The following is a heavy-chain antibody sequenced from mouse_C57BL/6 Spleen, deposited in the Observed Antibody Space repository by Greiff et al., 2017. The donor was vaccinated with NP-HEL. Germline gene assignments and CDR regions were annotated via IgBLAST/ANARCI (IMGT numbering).Heavy chain of an antibody. D-gene: IGHD2-4*01. CDR2: INPSTGGT. Sequence: EVQLQQSGPELVKPGASVKISCKASGYSFTGYYMNWVKQSPEKSLEWIGEINPSTGGTPYNQKFKAKATLTVDKSSSTAYMQLKSLTSEDSAVYYCARPYDYDMFAYWGQGTLVTVSA. J-gene: IGHJ3*01. CDR3: ARPYDYDMFAY. CDR1: GYSFTGYY. V-gene: IGHV1-42*01.